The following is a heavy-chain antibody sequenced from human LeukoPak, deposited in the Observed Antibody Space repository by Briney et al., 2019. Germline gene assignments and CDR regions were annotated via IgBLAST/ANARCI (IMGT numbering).Heavy chain of an antibody. Sequence: PSETLSLTCTVSGGSISSHYWSWIRQPPGKGLEWIGYIYYSGSTSYNPSLKSRVTISIDTSKNQFSLKLTSVTAADTAMYYCARITALPWYYFDYWGQGTLATVSS. CDR2: IYYSGST. CDR3: ARITALPWYYFDY. CDR1: GGSISSHY. V-gene: IGHV4-59*11. D-gene: IGHD1-20*01. J-gene: IGHJ4*02.